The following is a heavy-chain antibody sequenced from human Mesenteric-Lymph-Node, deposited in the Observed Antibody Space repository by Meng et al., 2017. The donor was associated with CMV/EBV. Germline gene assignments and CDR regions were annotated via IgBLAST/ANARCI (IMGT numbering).Heavy chain of an antibody. CDR2: MNPNSGNT. D-gene: IGHD2-2*02. CDR3: ARGSITTAPGYCSSTSCYNYYYGMDV. V-gene: IGHV1-8*03. CDR1: GYTFTSYD. Sequence: ASVKVSCKASGYTFTSYDINWVRQATGQGLEWMGWMNPNSGNTGYAQKFQGRVTITRNTSISTAYMELSSLRSEDTAVYYCARGSITTAPGYCSSTSCYNYYYGMDVWGQGTTVTVS. J-gene: IGHJ6*02.